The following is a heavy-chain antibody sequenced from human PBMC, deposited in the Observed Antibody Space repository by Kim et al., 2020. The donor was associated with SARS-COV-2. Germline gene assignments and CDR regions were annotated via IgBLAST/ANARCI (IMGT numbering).Heavy chain of an antibody. CDR2: VYSGGYT. CDR1: GLLVSNNY. CDR3: ARNSGYQGYYYYNGMDV. Sequence: GGSLRLSCSASGLLVSNNYITWVRQAPGKGLEWVSVVYSGGYTYLEDSVQGRFTISRDNDKNTVFHHMSNLIAEDKAVYYCARNSGYQGYYYYNGMDVWGRGTTVAVS. D-gene: IGHD5-12*01. V-gene: IGHV3-53*01. J-gene: IGHJ6*02.